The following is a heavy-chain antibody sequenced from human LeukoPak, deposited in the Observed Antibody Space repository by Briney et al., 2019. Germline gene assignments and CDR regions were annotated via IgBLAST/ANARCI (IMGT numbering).Heavy chain of an antibody. CDR2: INREGSII. CDR1: GFTFSNYW. CDR3: ARDEVIVVVVAATLGYYYYGMDV. V-gene: IGHV3-74*01. J-gene: IGHJ6*02. D-gene: IGHD2-15*01. Sequence: PGGSLRLSCAASGFTFSNYWMHWVRHAPGKGLVCVSRINREGSIINYADSVKGRFTLSRDNAKNSLYMQMNSLRAEDTAVYYCARDEVIVVVVAATLGYYYYGMDVWGQGTTVTVSS.